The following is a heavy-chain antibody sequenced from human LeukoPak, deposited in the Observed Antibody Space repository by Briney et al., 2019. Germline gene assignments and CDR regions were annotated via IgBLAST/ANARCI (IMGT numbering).Heavy chain of an antibody. J-gene: IGHJ3*02. D-gene: IGHD1-26*01. Sequence: ASVKVSCKASGYTFGSDDINWVRQATGQGLEWMGWINPNNGNLGYAQKFQGRVTITRNAPISTAYMELSSLTSEDTAVYYCARSDHNSWNAFDIWGQGTMVTVSS. CDR1: GYTFGSDD. V-gene: IGHV1-8*03. CDR3: ARSDHNSWNAFDI. CDR2: INPNNGNL.